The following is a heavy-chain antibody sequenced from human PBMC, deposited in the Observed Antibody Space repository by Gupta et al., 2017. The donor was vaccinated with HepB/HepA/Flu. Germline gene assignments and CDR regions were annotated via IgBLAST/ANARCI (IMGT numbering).Heavy chain of an antibody. CDR3: VKDVGRGGALGGALRYHNGMDV. J-gene: IGHJ6*02. CDR2: ISWNGDII. CDR1: GFTFANSA. V-gene: IGHV3-9*01. Sequence: EVQLVESGGGLVQPGRSLRLSCTVSGFTFANSAMPWVRQAPGKGLEWVSGISWNGDIIKYADSVKGRCTSSRDKAKKSLYLQMNPLRMEDTALYYCVKDVGRGGALGGALRYHNGMDVWGQGTTVTVSS. D-gene: IGHD2-21*01.